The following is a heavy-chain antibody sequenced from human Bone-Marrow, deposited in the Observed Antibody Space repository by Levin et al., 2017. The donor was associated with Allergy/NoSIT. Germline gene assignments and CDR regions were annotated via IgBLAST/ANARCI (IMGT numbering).Heavy chain of an antibody. CDR3: AKLGQHLVRSHDY. CDR1: GGSFSNYF. V-gene: IGHV4-34*01. Sequence: PSETLSLTCAVSGGSFSNYFWTWIRQSPKKGLEWIGEINHRGTTNYNPSLESRVTISVDTSKNQFSLNLRSVTAADTAVYFCAKLGQHLVRSHDYWGQGTLVTVSS. J-gene: IGHJ4*02. D-gene: IGHD6-13*01. CDR2: INHRGTT.